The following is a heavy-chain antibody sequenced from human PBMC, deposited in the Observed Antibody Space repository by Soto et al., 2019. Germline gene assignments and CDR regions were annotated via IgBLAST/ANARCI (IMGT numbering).Heavy chain of an antibody. Sequence: GGSMRLSCAASGYTCSRYAMTWVRQAPGKGLEWVSAISGSGGSTYYADSVKGRFTISRDNSKNTPYLQMNSLRAEDTAVYYCAKDWAIFNYWGQGTLVTVSS. CDR3: AKDWAIFNY. J-gene: IGHJ4*02. CDR2: ISGSGGST. D-gene: IGHD3-16*01. V-gene: IGHV3-23*01. CDR1: GYTCSRYA.